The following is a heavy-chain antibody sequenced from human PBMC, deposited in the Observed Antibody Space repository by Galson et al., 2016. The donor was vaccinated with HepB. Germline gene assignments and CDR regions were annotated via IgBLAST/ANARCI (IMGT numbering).Heavy chain of an antibody. CDR1: AYIFSTYY. D-gene: IGHD3-16*01. Sequence: SVKVSCKASAYIFSTYYLHWVRQAPGQGLEWLGIINPSVGIPNYAQKFQGRVTMTRDTSTNTVYMELSSLRTEDTAVYYCAREGEPKLFDCWGQGTLVTVSS. V-gene: IGHV1-46*01. CDR3: AREGEPKLFDC. CDR2: INPSVGIP. J-gene: IGHJ4*02.